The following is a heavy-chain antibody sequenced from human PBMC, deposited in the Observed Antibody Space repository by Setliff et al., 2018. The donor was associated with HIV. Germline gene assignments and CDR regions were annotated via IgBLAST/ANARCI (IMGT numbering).Heavy chain of an antibody. J-gene: IGHJ5*02. V-gene: IGHV4-4*02. CDR3: ARGRSPTLGSWFDP. CDR1: GFTLSSSHM. CDR2: AYYNGQD. D-gene: IGHD3-16*01. Sequence: PGGSLRLSCAASGFTLSSSHMTWVRQAPGKGLEWIGRAYYNGQDDHNPSLRSRLTISVDTSKNQFSLKLSSVTAADTAMYYCARGRSPTLGSWFDPWGQGTLVTVS.